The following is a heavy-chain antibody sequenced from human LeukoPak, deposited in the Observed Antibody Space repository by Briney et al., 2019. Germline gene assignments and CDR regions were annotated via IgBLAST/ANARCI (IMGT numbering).Heavy chain of an antibody. CDR1: GYTFTGYY. CDR3: ARDIVVVVAATRYNWFDP. D-gene: IGHD2-15*01. CDR2: INPNSGGT. Sequence: ASVKVSCKASGYTFTGYYMHWVRQAPGQGPEWMGWINPNSGGTNYAQKFQGRVTMTRDTSISTAYMELSRLRSDDTAVYYCARDIVVVVAATRYNWFDPWGQGTLVAVSS. J-gene: IGHJ5*02. V-gene: IGHV1-2*02.